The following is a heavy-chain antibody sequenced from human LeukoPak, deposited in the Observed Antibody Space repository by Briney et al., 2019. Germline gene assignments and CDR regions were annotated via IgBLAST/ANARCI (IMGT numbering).Heavy chain of an antibody. CDR2: IYDNESA. CDR1: GVSINGHY. D-gene: IGHD3-3*01. J-gene: IGHJ6*03. V-gene: IGHV4-59*11. Sequence: SETLFLTCTVSGVSINGHYWSWIRQPPGKGLEWIGFIYDNESANYKSSLESRVTMTVDTSKNQVSLKLNSVTAADTAVYYCARVLQNYYHLDVWGEGTTVTVSS. CDR3: ARVLQNYYHLDV.